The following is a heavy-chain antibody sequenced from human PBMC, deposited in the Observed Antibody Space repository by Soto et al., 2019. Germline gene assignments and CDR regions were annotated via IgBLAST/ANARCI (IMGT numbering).Heavy chain of an antibody. J-gene: IGHJ5*02. CDR2: IYPSGST. CDR3: ARDRATGTFDP. V-gene: IGHV4-4*07. Sequence: ETLFLTFTVSCGSISNYYRSWIRQPAGKGLEWIGRIYPSGSTNYNPSLKSRVALSVDTSKNHFSLRLTSVTAADTAMYYCARDRATGTFDPWGQGTLVTVSS. CDR1: CGSISNYY.